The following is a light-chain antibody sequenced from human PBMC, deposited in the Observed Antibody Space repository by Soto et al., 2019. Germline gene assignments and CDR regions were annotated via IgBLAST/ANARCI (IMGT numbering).Light chain of an antibody. J-gene: IGKJ3*01. CDR3: QQYNNWPPLFT. CDR2: GAS. V-gene: IGKV3-15*01. Sequence: EIVMTQSPATLSVSPGERATLSCRASQSVSNNLVWYQQKPGQAPRLLIYGASTRATGIPARFSGSGSGTEFTLTISSLQSEDFAVYYCQQYNNWPPLFTYGPGTKVDSK. CDR1: QSVSNN.